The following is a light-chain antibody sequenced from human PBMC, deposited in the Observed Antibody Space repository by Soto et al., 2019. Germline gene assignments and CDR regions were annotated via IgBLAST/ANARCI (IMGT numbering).Light chain of an antibody. CDR1: QSVLSSSNNENY. V-gene: IGKV4-1*01. J-gene: IGKJ3*01. Sequence: DIVMTQSPDSLAVSLGERATINCKSSQSVLSSSNNENYFAWYQQKPRQPPKLLIYWASTRDSGVPDRFSGSGSGTHFSLTISSLQAEDVAVYYCQQYYTTPFTFGPGTKVDIK. CDR2: WAS. CDR3: QQYYTTPFT.